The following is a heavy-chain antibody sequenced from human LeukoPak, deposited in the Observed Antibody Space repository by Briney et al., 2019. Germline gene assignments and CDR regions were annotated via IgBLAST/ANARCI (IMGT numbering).Heavy chain of an antibody. D-gene: IGHD2-2*01. CDR1: GFTFSSYG. Sequence: PGGSLRLSCAASGFTFSSYGMHWVRQAPGKGLEWVAVISYDGSNKYYADSVKGRFTISRDNSKNTLYLQMNSLRAEDTAVYYCELYCSSTSCYGGTGDYWGQGTLVTVSS. J-gene: IGHJ4*02. CDR2: ISYDGSNK. CDR3: ELYCSSTSCYGGTGDY. V-gene: IGHV3-30*03.